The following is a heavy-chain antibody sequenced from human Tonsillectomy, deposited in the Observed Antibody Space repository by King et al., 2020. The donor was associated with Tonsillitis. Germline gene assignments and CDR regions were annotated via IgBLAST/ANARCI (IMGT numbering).Heavy chain of an antibody. D-gene: IGHD5-24*01. CDR2: IIPIFGTE. Sequence: QLVQSGAEVKKPGSSVKVSCKVSGDTFNNYAITWVRQTPGQGLEWMGGIIPIFGTENYAQKFQDRVTITADESTSTAYMELRSLRSEDTAIYYCATRGDGYNYDFWGQGTLVTVSS. CDR3: ATRGDGYNYDF. J-gene: IGHJ4*02. CDR1: GDTFNNYA. V-gene: IGHV1-69*01.